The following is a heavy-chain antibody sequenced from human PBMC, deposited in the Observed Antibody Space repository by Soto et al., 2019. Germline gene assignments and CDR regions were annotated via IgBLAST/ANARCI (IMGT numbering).Heavy chain of an antibody. V-gene: IGHV1-58*01. CDR2: IVVGSGDT. CDR1: SSTCSWSG. D-gene: IGHD3-10*01. Sequence: XSLKVFFNAPSSTCSWSGLPCVLQGPGQIREWIGWIVVGSGDTDYFYKFQDRVTMTRDMSTSTLYMDLRSLTSEDTALYDCAVGGPYQIGAGSYCFDFWGQGTLVTVSS. CDR3: AVGGPYQIGAGSYCFDF. J-gene: IGHJ4*02.